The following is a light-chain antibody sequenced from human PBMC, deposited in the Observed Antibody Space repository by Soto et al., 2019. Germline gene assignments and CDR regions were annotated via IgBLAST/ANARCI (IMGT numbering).Light chain of an antibody. CDR2: DVN. Sequence: QSALTQPASVSGSPGQSITNSCTGTSSDIGANNFVSWFQQHPGKAPKLMLYDVNIRPTGVSNRVSGSKSGNTASLTISGLQAEDEADYYCTSWTTSTTLIFGGGTKVTVL. J-gene: IGLJ2*01. CDR1: SSDIGANNF. V-gene: IGLV2-14*03. CDR3: TSWTTSTTLI.